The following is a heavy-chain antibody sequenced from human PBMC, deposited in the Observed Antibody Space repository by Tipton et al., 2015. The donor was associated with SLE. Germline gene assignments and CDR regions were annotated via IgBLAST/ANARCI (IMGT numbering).Heavy chain of an antibody. CDR2: IYYSGST. J-gene: IGHJ4*02. V-gene: IGHV4-59*11. D-gene: IGHD5-12*01. CDR1: GGSISSHY. CDR3: ARGKYSGYVY. Sequence: TLSLTCTVSGGSISSHYWSWIRQPPGKGLEWIGYIYYSGSTNYNPSLKSRVTISVDTSKNQFSLKLSSVTAADTAVYYRARGKYSGYVYWGQGTLVTVSS.